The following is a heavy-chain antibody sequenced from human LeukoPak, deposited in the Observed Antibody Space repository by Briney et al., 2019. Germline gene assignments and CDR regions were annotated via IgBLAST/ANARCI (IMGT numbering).Heavy chain of an antibody. V-gene: IGHV3-7*01. Sequence: GGSLRLSCVASGFPIDRYWMSWVRQPPGKGLEWVANIKHDGSEKNFVDSVKGRFTISRDNAENSLFLQMNSLRADDTAVYFCARQPIYEAYFDFWGQGTLVTVSS. J-gene: IGHJ4*02. CDR3: ARQPIYEAYFDF. CDR2: IKHDGSEK. CDR1: GFPIDRYW. D-gene: IGHD3-16*01.